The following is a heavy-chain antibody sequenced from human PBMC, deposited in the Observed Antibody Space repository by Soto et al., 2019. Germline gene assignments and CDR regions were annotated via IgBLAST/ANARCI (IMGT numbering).Heavy chain of an antibody. CDR1: SGSISSSNW. J-gene: IGHJ4*02. CDR3: AREAYDILTGYTTFDY. V-gene: IGHV4-4*02. CDR2: IYHSGST. Sequence: QVQLQESGPGLVKPSGTLSLTCAVSSGSISSSNWWSWVRQPPGKGLEWIGEIYHSGSTNYNPSLKSRVTISVDKSKSHFSLKLGSVTAADTAVYYCAREAYDILTGYTTFDYWGQGTLVTVSS. D-gene: IGHD3-9*01.